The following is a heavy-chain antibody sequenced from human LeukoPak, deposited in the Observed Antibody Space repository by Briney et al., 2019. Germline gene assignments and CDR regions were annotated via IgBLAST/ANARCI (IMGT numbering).Heavy chain of an antibody. J-gene: IGHJ6*03. CDR2: NSGSGGST. Sequence: GGSLRLSCAASGFTFSSYAMSWVRQAPGKGLEWVSANSGSGGSTYYADSVKGRFTISRDNSKNTLYLQMNSLRAEDTAVYYCAKDSGYDSSYYYYMDVWGKGTTVTVSS. CDR3: AKDSGYDSSYYYYMDV. CDR1: GFTFSSYA. V-gene: IGHV3-23*01. D-gene: IGHD5-12*01.